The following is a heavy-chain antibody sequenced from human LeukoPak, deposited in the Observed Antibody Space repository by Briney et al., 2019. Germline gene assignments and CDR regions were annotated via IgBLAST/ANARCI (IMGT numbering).Heavy chain of an antibody. CDR3: SRETAGTTIDF. D-gene: IGHD3-10*01. J-gene: IGHJ4*02. Sequence: SETLSLTCTVSGYSIGSNYFWGWVRQPPGKGLEWIGSIHHRWTTYYNPSLKGRLTISVGTSKNQFSLSLPSVTVSDTAVYYCSRETAGTTIDFWGQGRLVAVSS. CDR1: GYSIGSNYF. V-gene: IGHV4-38-2*02. CDR2: IHHRWTT.